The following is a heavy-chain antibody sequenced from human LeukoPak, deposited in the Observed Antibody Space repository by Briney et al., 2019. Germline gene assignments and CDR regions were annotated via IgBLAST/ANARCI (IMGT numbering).Heavy chain of an antibody. CDR2: MSSSEEGR. V-gene: IGHV3-23*01. D-gene: IGHD2-15*01. CDR1: GFTFSIYA. J-gene: IGHJ4*02. CDR3: AKAPVTSCRGAFCYPFDY. Sequence: PGRSLRLSCAASGFTFSIYAMSWVRQAPGEGLEWVSAMSSSEEGRYYAASVRGRFTISRDTSRSTLYLQMNSLRAEDAAVYYCAKAPVTSCRGAFCYPFDYWGQGTLVTVSS.